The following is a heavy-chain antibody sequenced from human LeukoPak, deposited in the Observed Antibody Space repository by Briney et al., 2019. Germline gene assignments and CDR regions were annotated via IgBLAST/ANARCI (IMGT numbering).Heavy chain of an antibody. J-gene: IGHJ4*02. CDR2: ISYDGTNK. V-gene: IGHV3-30-3*01. D-gene: IGHD5-12*01. Sequence: YPGGSLRLSCTASGFTFISYTMHWVRQAPGKGLEWVAVISYDGTNKYYADSVKGRFTITRDNSKNTLYLQMNSLRAEDTAVYYSATDPEWISHFEYWGQGTLVTVSS. CDR3: ATDPEWISHFEY. CDR1: GFTFISYT.